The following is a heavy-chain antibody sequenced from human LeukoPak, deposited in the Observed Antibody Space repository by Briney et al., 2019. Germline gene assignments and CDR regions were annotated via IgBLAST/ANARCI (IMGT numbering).Heavy chain of an antibody. J-gene: IGHJ6*03. CDR2: INHSGST. Sequence: SETLSLTCAVYGGSFSGYYWSWIRQPPGKGLEWIGEINHSGSTNYNPSLKSRVTISVDTSKNQFSLKLSSVTAADTAVYYCARVFRAATVSYYYYYMDVWGKGTTVTVSS. CDR3: ARVFRAATVSYYYYYMDV. D-gene: IGHD5-18*01. CDR1: GGSFSGYY. V-gene: IGHV4-34*01.